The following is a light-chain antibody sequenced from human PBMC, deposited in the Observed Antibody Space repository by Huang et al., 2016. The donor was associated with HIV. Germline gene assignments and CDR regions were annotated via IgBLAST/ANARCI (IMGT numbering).Light chain of an antibody. J-gene: IGKJ1*01. V-gene: IGKV3-20*01. CDR1: ERVSSSH. CDR2: GAS. Sequence: EIVLTQSPGTLSVSLGERATLSCRASERVSSSHLAWYQQKPGQAPRLLIYGASSRATGIPDRFNGSGSGTDFTLAISRLEPEDSAMYYCQQYGSSPAFGQGTKVEIK. CDR3: QQYGSSPA.